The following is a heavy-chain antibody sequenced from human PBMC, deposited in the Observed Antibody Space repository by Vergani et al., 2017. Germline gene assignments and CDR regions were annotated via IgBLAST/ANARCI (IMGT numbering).Heavy chain of an antibody. V-gene: IGHV4-39*02. Sequence: QLQLQESGPGLVKPSETLPLTCTVSGGSITYGAFYWGWIRQSPGKGLEWIGSIYYSENKFYNPSLESRVTLSIDTTKNQFSLKLKSVTAADTAVYYCAREGIAVPYNWFDPWGQGTLVTVSS. D-gene: IGHD6-19*01. J-gene: IGHJ5*02. CDR2: IYYSENK. CDR1: GGSITYGAFY. CDR3: AREGIAVPYNWFDP.